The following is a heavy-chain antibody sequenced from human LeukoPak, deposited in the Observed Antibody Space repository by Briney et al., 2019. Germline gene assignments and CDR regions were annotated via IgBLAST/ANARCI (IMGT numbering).Heavy chain of an antibody. D-gene: IGHD1-1*01. CDR2: LRYDGSDK. Sequence: GGSLRLSCAASGLTFSRYGMHWVRQAPGKGLEWVTFLRYDGSDKYYADSVKGRFTISRDDSKNTLYLQMNSLRTEDTAVYYCAKDRGDWKYFDYWGQGTLVTVSS. V-gene: IGHV3-30*02. CDR3: AKDRGDWKYFDY. J-gene: IGHJ4*02. CDR1: GLTFSRYG.